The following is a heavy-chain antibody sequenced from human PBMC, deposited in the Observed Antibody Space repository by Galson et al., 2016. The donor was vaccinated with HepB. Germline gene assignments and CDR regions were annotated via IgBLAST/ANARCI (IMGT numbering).Heavy chain of an antibody. V-gene: IGHV1-69*13. CDR1: GGPFNTYA. J-gene: IGHJ6*02. CDR3: ARPTFIAAQHSYAMAV. D-gene: IGHD6-6*01. CDR2: IIPILGTA. Sequence: SVKVSCKASGGPFNTYAISWVRQAPGRGLEWMGGIIPILGTANYAQKFQGRLTVTADESTTTGYMDLSSLRSEDTAVYYCARPTFIAAQHSYAMAVWGQGTTVTVSS.